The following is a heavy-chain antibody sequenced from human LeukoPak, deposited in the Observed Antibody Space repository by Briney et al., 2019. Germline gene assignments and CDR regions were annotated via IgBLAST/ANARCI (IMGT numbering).Heavy chain of an antibody. D-gene: IGHD3-10*01. CDR1: GGSISSYY. Sequence: PSETLSLTCTVSGGSISSYYWSWIRQPPGKGLEWIGYIYYSGSTNYNPSLKSRVTISVDTSKNQFSLKLSSVTAADTAVYYCARVQRDYYGSDNFDYWGQGTLVTVSS. J-gene: IGHJ4*02. V-gene: IGHV4-59*01. CDR2: IYYSGST. CDR3: ARVQRDYYGSDNFDY.